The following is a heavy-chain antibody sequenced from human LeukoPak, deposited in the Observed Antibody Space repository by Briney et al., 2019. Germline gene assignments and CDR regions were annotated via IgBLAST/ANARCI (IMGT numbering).Heavy chain of an antibody. Sequence: GGSLRLSCAASGFTFSRYWMHWVRQAPGRGLVWVSRINTDGSRADYADSVKGRFTISRDNARNTLYLQMNSLGAEDTAVYYCASDFTGYDDYWGQGTLVTVSS. J-gene: IGHJ4*02. CDR1: GFTFSRYW. CDR2: INTDGSRA. CDR3: ASDFTGYDDY. V-gene: IGHV3-74*01. D-gene: IGHD3-9*01.